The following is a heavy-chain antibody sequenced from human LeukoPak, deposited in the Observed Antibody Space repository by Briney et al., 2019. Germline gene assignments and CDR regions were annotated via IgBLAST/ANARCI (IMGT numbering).Heavy chain of an antibody. D-gene: IGHD1-20*01. J-gene: IGHJ5*02. Sequence: ASVKVSCTASGYTFTSYGISWVRQAPGQGLEWMGWISAYNGNTNYAQKLQGRVTMTTDTSTSTAYMELRSLRSDDTAVYYCARDVAPYNWNPGNWFDPWGQGTLVTVSS. V-gene: IGHV1-18*01. CDR2: ISAYNGNT. CDR3: ARDVAPYNWNPGNWFDP. CDR1: GYTFTSYG.